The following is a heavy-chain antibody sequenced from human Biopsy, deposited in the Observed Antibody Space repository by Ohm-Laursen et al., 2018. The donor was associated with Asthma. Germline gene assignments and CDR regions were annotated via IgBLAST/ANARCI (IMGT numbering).Heavy chain of an antibody. V-gene: IGHV3-30*18. Sequence: SLRLSCAASGFSGLTFRDFGMHWVRQAPGKGLEWVAVMSFDGRQTYYADSVKGRFTISRDNSKNTLYLQMNSLRAEDTAVYYFSKERYYDFWSGYPIWGQGTMVTVSS. CDR2: MSFDGRQT. CDR1: GFSGLTFRDFG. J-gene: IGHJ3*02. CDR3: SKERYYDFWSGYPI. D-gene: IGHD3-3*01.